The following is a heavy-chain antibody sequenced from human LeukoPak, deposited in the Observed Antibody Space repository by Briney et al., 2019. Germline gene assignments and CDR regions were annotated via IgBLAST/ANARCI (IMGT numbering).Heavy chain of an antibody. Sequence: GGSLRLSCAASGFTFSNYAMSWVRQAPGKGLEWLSAISGIGGSTYYADSVTGRFTISRDNSNNTLDLQMNSPRADDTAVYYCTKAARIAGPSYYYYGMDVWGKGTTVTVST. D-gene: IGHD6-13*01. CDR1: GFTFSNYA. CDR3: TKAARIAGPSYYYYGMDV. CDR2: ISGIGGST. V-gene: IGHV3-23*01. J-gene: IGHJ6*04.